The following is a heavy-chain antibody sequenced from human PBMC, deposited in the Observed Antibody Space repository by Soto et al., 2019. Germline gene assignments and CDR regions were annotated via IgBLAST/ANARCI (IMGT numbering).Heavy chain of an antibody. V-gene: IGHV3-23*01. J-gene: IGHJ4*02. CDR2: ISAGGDSA. Sequence: PGGSLRLSCAVSGFSFSTSGMSWVRQAPGKGLEWVSGISAGGDSADYADSVKGRFTISRDNSKNTLYLQMNSLGAEDTAMYYCADSGGYYPRAYYFDYWGQGALVTVS. D-gene: IGHD1-26*01. CDR3: ADSGGYYPRAYYFDY. CDR1: GFSFSTSG.